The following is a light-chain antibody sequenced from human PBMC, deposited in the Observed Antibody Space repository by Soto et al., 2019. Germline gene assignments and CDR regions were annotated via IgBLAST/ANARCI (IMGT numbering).Light chain of an antibody. CDR3: QQYATSRFT. V-gene: IGKV3-20*01. J-gene: IGKJ3*01. Sequence: EIVLTQSPGTLSLSPGDRATLSCRASQSVSNNFLAWYQQKPGQAPRLLIFGASSRATGIPDRFSGSGSGPDFTLTISRLEPEDFAAYYCQQYATSRFTFGPGTKVDFK. CDR2: GAS. CDR1: QSVSNNF.